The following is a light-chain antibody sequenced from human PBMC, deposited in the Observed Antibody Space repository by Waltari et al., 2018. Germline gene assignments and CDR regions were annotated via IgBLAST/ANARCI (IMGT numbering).Light chain of an antibody. CDR2: ATS. CDR1: QSISGY. Sequence: DIQMTQSPSSLSASVGDRVTITCRASQSISGYLNWYQQKTGKAPKVLIYATSSLQSGVPSRFSGSGSGTDFTLTISSLQPEDFATYYCQQSYRTPPLTFGGGTTVEIK. CDR3: QQSYRTPPLT. J-gene: IGKJ4*01. V-gene: IGKV1-39*01.